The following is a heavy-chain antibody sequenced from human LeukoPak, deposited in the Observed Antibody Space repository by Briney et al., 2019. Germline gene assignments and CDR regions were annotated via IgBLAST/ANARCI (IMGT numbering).Heavy chain of an antibody. CDR3: AREYHGSADYDSGGFYHNNQH. V-gene: IGHV3-21*01. D-gene: IGHD3-22*01. J-gene: IGHJ1*01. Sequence: PGGSLRLSCAASGFTFSTYSMNWVRQAPGKGLEWVSSISSSNNYIYYADSVRGRFTISRDNAKNSLYLQMNSLRAEDTAMYYCAREYHGSADYDSGGFYHNNQHWGQGTLVTVSS. CDR2: ISSSNNYI. CDR1: GFTFSTYS.